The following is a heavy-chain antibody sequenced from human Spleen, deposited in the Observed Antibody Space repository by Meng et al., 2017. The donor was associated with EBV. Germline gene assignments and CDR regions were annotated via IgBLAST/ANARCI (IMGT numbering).Heavy chain of an antibody. Sequence: EVQLLESGGGLVQPGGSLRLSCAASGFTFSNYAMSWVRQAPGKGLKWVSVISGSGGSTYYADSVKGRFTISRDNSNHTLYLQMNNLRPEDTGVYFCARDEVDIAVAGGTNYWGQGTLVTVST. CDR1: GFTFSNYA. J-gene: IGHJ4*02. D-gene: IGHD6-19*01. CDR3: ARDEVDIAVAGGTNY. CDR2: ISGSGGST. V-gene: IGHV3-23*01.